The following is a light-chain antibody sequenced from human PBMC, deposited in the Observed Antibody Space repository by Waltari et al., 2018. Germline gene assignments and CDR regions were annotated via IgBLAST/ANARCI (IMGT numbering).Light chain of an antibody. CDR3: SSYTTRGTWV. Sequence: QSALTQPASVSGSPGQSITLSCTGAFSDVGAYNYVSWYRQLPGDAPNLPISAVSHRPSGVSDRLSGSKSGNTASLTRSGLQPEDEADYFCSSYTTRGTWVFGGGTKLTVL. V-gene: IGLV2-14*03. CDR2: AVS. J-gene: IGLJ3*02. CDR1: FSDVGAYNY.